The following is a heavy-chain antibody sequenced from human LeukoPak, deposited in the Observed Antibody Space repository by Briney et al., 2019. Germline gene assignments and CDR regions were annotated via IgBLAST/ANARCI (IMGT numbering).Heavy chain of an antibody. V-gene: IGHV3-23*01. Sequence: GGSMRLSCAASGFTFSSYEMNWVRQAPGKGLEWVSAISGSGGSTYYADSVKGRFTISRDNSKNTLYLQMNSLRAEDTAVYYCAKYPGAGTTSWFDPWGQGTLVTVSS. CDR3: AKYPGAGTTSWFDP. CDR2: ISGSGGST. D-gene: IGHD1-7*01. J-gene: IGHJ5*02. CDR1: GFTFSSYE.